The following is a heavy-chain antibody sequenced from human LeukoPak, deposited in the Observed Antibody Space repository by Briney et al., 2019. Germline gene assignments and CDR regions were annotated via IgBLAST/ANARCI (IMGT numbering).Heavy chain of an antibody. J-gene: IGHJ4*02. Sequence: PGPTLRLSCVASGLILSNHGTNWVRLAAGKGLEWVPGITRHGKNTSYADSVKGRVTISRDNSRYTVYLQMNSLRVKFTAVYYCANDLGCIPLILGRGEGTLVTVSS. V-gene: IGHV3-23*01. CDR2: ITRHGKNT. CDR3: ANDLGCIPLILG. CDR1: GLILSNHG. D-gene: IGHD2-8*01.